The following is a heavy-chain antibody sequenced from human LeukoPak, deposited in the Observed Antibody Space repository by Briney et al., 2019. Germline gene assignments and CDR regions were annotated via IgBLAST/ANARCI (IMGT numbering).Heavy chain of an antibody. CDR1: GGSISSYY. Sequence: SGTLSLTCAVSGGSISSYYWSWIRQPPGKGLEWIGNIYYSGTTNYNPSLKSRVTISVDTSKNQFSLRLSSVTAADTAVYYCARDWGVVGASDAFDIWGQGTMVTVSS. CDR2: IYYSGTT. CDR3: ARDWGVVGASDAFDI. V-gene: IGHV4-59*01. D-gene: IGHD1-26*01. J-gene: IGHJ3*02.